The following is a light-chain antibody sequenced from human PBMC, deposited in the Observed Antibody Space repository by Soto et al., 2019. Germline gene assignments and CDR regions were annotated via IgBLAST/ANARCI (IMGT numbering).Light chain of an antibody. V-gene: IGKV3-20*01. J-gene: IGKJ4*01. CDR2: GAS. Sequence: EIVLTQSPGTLSLSPGERATLSCRASQSVSSSYLAWYQQTPGQAPRLLIYGASSRATGIPDRCSGSGSGTDSTLTISRLETDDFAVYYCQQYDSSPLTFGGGTQVEIK. CDR1: QSVSSSY. CDR3: QQYDSSPLT.